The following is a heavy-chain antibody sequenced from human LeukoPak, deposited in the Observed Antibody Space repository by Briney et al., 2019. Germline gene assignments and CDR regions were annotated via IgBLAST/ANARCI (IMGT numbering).Heavy chain of an antibody. Sequence: SETLSLTCTVSGGSISYSNWHWMRQPPGKGLEWIGHTFYSGNAKYNPSLKSRVTISVDMSKNQFSLNLSSVTAADTAVYYCTSPRVYSSSWYDLEAFDYWGQGTLVTVSS. D-gene: IGHD6-13*01. CDR1: GGSISYSN. CDR2: TFYSGNA. V-gene: IGHV4-59*01. CDR3: TSPRVYSSSWYDLEAFDY. J-gene: IGHJ4*02.